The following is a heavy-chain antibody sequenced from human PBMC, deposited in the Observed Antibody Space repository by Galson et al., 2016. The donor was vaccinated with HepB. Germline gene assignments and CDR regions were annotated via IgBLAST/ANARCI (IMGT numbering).Heavy chain of an antibody. D-gene: IGHD3-3*01. CDR1: GFTFSSYA. CDR3: AKDLGFLEWLFIDSCYYYGMGV. CDR2: ISGSGGST. J-gene: IGHJ6*04. Sequence: SLRLSCAASGFTFSSYAMSWVRQAPGKGLEWVSAISGSGGSTYYADSAKGRFTISRDNSKNTLYLQMNSLRAEDTAVYYCAKDLGFLEWLFIDSCYYYGMGVWGEGTTVTVSS. V-gene: IGHV3-23*01.